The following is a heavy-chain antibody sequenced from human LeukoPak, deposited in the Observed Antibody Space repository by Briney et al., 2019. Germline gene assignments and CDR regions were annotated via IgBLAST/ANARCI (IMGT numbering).Heavy chain of an antibody. D-gene: IGHD2-21*01. J-gene: IGHJ6*02. Sequence: ASVKVSCKASGYTFTGYYMHWVRQATGQGLEWMGWINPNSGGTNYAQKFQGRVIMTRDTSISTAYMELSRLRSDDTAVYYCARDLIDYYYYGMDVWGQGTTVTVSS. CDR3: ARDLIDYYYYGMDV. V-gene: IGHV1-2*02. CDR1: GYTFTGYY. CDR2: INPNSGGT.